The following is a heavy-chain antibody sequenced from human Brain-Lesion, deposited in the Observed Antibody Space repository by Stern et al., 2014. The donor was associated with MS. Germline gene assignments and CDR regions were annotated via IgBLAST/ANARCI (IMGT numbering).Heavy chain of an antibody. CDR3: ASGYRIFDY. V-gene: IGHV4-61*02. J-gene: IGHJ4*02. CDR1: GGSIRSGSDY. Sequence: VQLVESGPGLVKPSQTLSLTCTVSGGSIRSGSDYWSWIRQPVGKGLEWIGRIHPSGSAFYTPSLKSRVTISTDPSMNQFSLELNSATAADTAIYYCASGYRIFDYWGQGILVTVSS. D-gene: IGHD5-18*01. CDR2: IHPSGSA.